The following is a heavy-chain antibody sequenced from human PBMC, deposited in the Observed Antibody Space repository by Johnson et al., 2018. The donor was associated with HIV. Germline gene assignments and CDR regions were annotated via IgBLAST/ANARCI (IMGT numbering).Heavy chain of an antibody. D-gene: IGHD6-13*01. J-gene: IGHJ3*02. V-gene: IGHV3-66*02. Sequence: EVRLVESGGGLVQPGGSLRLSCAASGFTVSSNYMSWVRQAPGKGLEWVSLIYSGGSTYYADSVKGRFTISRDNSKNTLYLQMNRLRSEDTAVYYCAKEANPYSSSWYGDAFDIWGQGTMVTVSS. CDR2: IYSGGST. CDR3: AKEANPYSSSWYGDAFDI. CDR1: GFTVSSNY.